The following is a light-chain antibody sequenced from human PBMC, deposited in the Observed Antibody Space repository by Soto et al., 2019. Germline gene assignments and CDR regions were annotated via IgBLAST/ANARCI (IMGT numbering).Light chain of an antibody. J-gene: IGKJ4*01. V-gene: IGKV3-20*01. CDR3: HQYNNWPPS. CDR1: QSVSSSY. CDR2: GAS. Sequence: EIVLTQSPGTLSLSPGERATLSCRASQSVSSSYLAWYQHKPGRAPRLLIDGASSRATGIPDRFSGSGSGTDFTLTISRQEPEDLAVYYCHQYNNWPPSFGGGTKVEIK.